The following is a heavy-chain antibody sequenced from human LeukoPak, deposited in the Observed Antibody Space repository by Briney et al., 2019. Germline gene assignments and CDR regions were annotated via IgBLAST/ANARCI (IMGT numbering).Heavy chain of an antibody. CDR3: ARGRVSSSTWYSTYYYYFYMDV. J-gene: IGHJ6*03. CDR2: VDHTGST. V-gene: IGHV4-59*01. D-gene: IGHD1-1*01. CDR1: GGSITMYY. Sequence: SETLSLTCTVSGGSITMYYWTWIRQPPGKGLEWIGYVDHTGSTNFNPSLNGRVSISRDTTKNLFSLRLRSVNAADTAVYFCARGRVSSSTWYSTYYYYFYMDVWGKGTTVTVSS.